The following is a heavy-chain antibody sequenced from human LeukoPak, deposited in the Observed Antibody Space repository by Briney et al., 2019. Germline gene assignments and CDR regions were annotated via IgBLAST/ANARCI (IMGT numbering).Heavy chain of an antibody. D-gene: IGHD3-22*01. CDR1: GFTFSSYW. V-gene: IGHV3-11*01. CDR3: ARAYTYYYDSSGYYYH. CDR2: ISSSGSTI. Sequence: PGGSLRLSCAASGFTFSSYWMSWIRQAPGKGLEWVSYISSSGSTIYYADSVKGRFTISRDNAKNSLYLQMNSLRAEDTAVYYCARAYTYYYDSSGYYYHWGQGTLVTVSS. J-gene: IGHJ5*02.